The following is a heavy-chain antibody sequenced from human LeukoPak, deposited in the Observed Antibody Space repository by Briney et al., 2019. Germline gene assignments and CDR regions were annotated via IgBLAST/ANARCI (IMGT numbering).Heavy chain of an antibody. CDR2: INHSGST. CDR3: AREGAESVPGGSYNWFDP. V-gene: IGHV4-34*01. J-gene: IGHJ5*02. D-gene: IGHD2-15*01. Sequence: SETLSLTCAVYGGSFSGYYWSWIRQPPGKGLEWIGEINHSGSTNYNPSLKSRVTISVDTSKNQFSLKLSSVTAADTAVYYCAREGAESVPGGSYNWFDPCGQGTLVTVSS. CDR1: GGSFSGYY.